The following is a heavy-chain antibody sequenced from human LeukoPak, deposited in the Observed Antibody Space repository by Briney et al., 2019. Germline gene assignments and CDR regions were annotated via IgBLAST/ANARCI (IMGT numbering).Heavy chain of an antibody. D-gene: IGHD2-15*01. CDR3: AKDYIASSGGSFFGDWFDP. J-gene: IGHJ5*02. CDR1: GGAITNYY. V-gene: IGHV4-59*01. Sequence: SETLSLTCGVSGGAITNYYWNWIRQAPGKGLEWLGYIYYTGSTTYNPSVKSRITISLDTSKKQISLKLRSVTAADTAVYYCAKDYIASSGGSFFGDWFDPWGQGTLVTVSS. CDR2: IYYTGST.